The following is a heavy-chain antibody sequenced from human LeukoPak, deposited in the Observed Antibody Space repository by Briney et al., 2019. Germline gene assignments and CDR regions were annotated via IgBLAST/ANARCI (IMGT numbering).Heavy chain of an antibody. J-gene: IGHJ4*02. CDR1: GFTFSSYG. CDR3: ARGPVGLDDY. CDR2: IRYDGNYK. D-gene: IGHD1-26*01. Sequence: GGSLRLSCAASGFTFSSYGMHWVRQAPGKGLEWVAFIRYDGNYKYNADSVKGRFTISRDNSKNTLYLQMNSLRAEDTAVYYCARGPVGLDDYWGQGTLVTVSS. V-gene: IGHV3-30*02.